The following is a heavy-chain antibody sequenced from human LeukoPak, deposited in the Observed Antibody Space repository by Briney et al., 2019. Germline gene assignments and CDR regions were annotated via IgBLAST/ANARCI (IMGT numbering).Heavy chain of an antibody. CDR1: GFTFSSYS. Sequence: GGSLRLSCAASGFTFSSYSMNWVRQAPGGGRGWVSAISGSGGSTYYADSVKGRFTISRDNSKNTLYLQMNSLRAEDTAVYYCAKARAAAGCFDYWGQGTPVTVSS. D-gene: IGHD6-13*01. J-gene: IGHJ4*02. V-gene: IGHV3-23*01. CDR2: ISGSGGST. CDR3: AKARAAAGCFDY.